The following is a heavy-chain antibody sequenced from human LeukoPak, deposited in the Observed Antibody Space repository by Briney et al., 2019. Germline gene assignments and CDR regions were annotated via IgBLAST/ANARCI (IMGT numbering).Heavy chain of an antibody. CDR2: IYSSGST. V-gene: IGHV4-59*01. J-gene: IGHJ4*02. D-gene: IGHD3-16*02. Sequence: PSETLSLTCTVSGGSISTYYWNWIRQPPGKGLEWIGFIYSSGSTSYNPSLKSRVSISVDTSKNQFPLKLTSVTAADTAVYYCARGETVFDNVWRTYRYTYFDSWGQGDLVTVSS. CDR1: GGSISTYY. CDR3: ARGETVFDNVWRTYRYTYFDS.